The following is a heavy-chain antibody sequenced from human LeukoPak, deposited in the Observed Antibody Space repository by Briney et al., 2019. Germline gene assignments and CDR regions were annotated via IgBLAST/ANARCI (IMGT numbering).Heavy chain of an antibody. Sequence: SETLSLTCTVPGGSISSYYWSWIRQPPGKGLEWIGYIYYSGSTNYNPSLKSRVTISVDTSKNQFSLKPSSVTAADTAVYYCARVPGDYGLDYWGQGTLVTVSS. J-gene: IGHJ4*02. CDR3: ARVPGDYGLDY. D-gene: IGHD4-17*01. CDR2: IYYSGST. CDR1: GGSISSYY. V-gene: IGHV4-59*01.